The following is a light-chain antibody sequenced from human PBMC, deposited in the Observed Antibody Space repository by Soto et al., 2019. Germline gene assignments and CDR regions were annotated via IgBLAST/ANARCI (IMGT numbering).Light chain of an antibody. CDR1: QSVRVNS. Sequence: EIVLTQSPGTLSLSPGERASLSCRASQSVRVNSLAWYQQKGGQAPRLLIYAASTRATGVPDRFSGTGSGTDFALTISRLETDDSAVSYCQQYGGSPFTFGPGTTVDIK. V-gene: IGKV3-20*01. J-gene: IGKJ3*01. CDR2: AAS. CDR3: QQYGGSPFT.